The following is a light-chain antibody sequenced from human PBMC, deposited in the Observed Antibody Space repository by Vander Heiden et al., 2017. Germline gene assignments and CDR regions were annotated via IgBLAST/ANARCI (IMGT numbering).Light chain of an antibody. V-gene: IGKV3-11*01. J-gene: IGKJ2*01. CDR2: DAS. Sequence: EIVLTQSQATLSLSPGERATLSCRASQSVSSYLAWYQQKPGQAPRLLIYDASNRATGIPARFSGSGSGTDFTLTISSLEPEDFAVYYCQQRINGPGMYTFGQGTKLEIK. CDR1: QSVSSY. CDR3: QQRINGPGMYT.